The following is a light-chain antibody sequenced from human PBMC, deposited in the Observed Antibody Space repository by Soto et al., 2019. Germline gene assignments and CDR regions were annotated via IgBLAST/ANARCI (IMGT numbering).Light chain of an antibody. J-gene: IGKJ3*01. Sequence: ERVMTQSPATLSASPGERATLSCRASQTVGDNLAWYQQKPGQAPRLLISGASTRATGIPARFSGSGSGTQFTLTISSLQSEDFAVYYCQQYYHWPSFGPGTKVEIE. CDR2: GAS. V-gene: IGKV3-15*01. CDR1: QTVGDN. CDR3: QQYYHWPS.